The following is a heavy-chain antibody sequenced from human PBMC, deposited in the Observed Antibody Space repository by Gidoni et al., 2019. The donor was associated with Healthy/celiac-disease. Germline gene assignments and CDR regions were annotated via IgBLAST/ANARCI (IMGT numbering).Heavy chain of an antibody. V-gene: IGHV1-69*01. CDR2: IIPIFGTA. D-gene: IGHD2-15*01. CDR1: GGTFISYA. J-gene: IGHJ6*02. CDR3: ARDPRGYCSGGSCYSPLRDYYGMDV. Sequence: VTKPGSSVKVSCKASGGTFISYAISWVRQAPGQGLEWMGGIIPIFGTANYAQKFQGRVTITADESTSTAYMELSSLRSEDTAVYYCARDPRGYCSGGSCYSPLRDYYGMDVWGQGTTVTVSS.